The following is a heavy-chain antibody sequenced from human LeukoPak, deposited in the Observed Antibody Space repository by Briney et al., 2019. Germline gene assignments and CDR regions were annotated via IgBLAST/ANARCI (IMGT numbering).Heavy chain of an antibody. CDR3: ARSTSYGYNWFDP. CDR1: LYTFTGYY. V-gene: IGHV1-2*02. J-gene: IGHJ5*02. D-gene: IGHD5-24*01. CDR2: INPNSGGT. Sequence: ASVKVSCKASLYTFTGYYMHWVRQAPGQGLEWMGWINPNSGGTNYAQKFQGRVTMTRDTSISTAYMELSRLRSDDTAVYYCARSTSYGYNWFDPWGQGTLVTVSS.